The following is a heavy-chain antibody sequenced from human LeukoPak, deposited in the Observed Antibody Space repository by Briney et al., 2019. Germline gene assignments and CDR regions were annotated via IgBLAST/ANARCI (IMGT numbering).Heavy chain of an antibody. Sequence: GGSLRLSCTVSGFTVSSNSMSWVRQAPGKGLEWVSFIYSGTIHYSDSVKGRFSISRDNSKNTLCLQMDSLRAEDTAVYYCAKEYSSGGGGAFDYWGKGPRVTVSS. V-gene: IGHV3-53*01. CDR3: AKEYSSGGGGAFDY. CDR1: GFTVSSNS. J-gene: IGHJ4*02. D-gene: IGHD6-19*01. CDR2: IYSGTI.